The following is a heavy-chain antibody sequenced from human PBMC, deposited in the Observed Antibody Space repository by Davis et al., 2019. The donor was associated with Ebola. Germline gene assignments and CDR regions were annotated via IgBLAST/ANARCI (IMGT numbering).Heavy chain of an antibody. CDR3: ASTVFGVVNPLYYFDY. D-gene: IGHD3-3*01. V-gene: IGHV4-34*01. CDR1: GGSFSGYY. Sequence: SETLSLTCAVYGGSFSGYYWGWIRQPPGKGLEWIGEINHSGNTNYNPSLKSRVTISADKSTNQFSLKLSSVTAADTAVYYCASTVFGVVNPLYYFDYWGQGTLVTVSS. J-gene: IGHJ4*02. CDR2: INHSGNT.